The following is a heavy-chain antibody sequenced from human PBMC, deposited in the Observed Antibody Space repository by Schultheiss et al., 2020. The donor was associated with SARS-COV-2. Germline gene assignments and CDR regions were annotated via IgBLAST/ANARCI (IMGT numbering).Heavy chain of an antibody. CDR1: GFTVSPHY. CDR3: VKGVYCSGGSCNDY. J-gene: IGHJ4*02. D-gene: IGHD2-15*01. V-gene: IGHV3-23*01. CDR2: ISGSGGST. Sequence: GGSLRLSCAASGFTVSPHYMSWVRQAPGKGLEWVSAISGSGGSTYYADSVKGRFTISRDNSKNTLYLQMNSLRAEDTAVYYCVKGVYCSGGSCNDYWGQGTLVTVSS.